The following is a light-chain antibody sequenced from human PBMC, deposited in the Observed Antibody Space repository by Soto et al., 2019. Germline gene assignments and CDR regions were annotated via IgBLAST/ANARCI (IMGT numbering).Light chain of an antibody. CDR3: QQRSNWLWT. Sequence: EIVLTQSPATLSLSPGERATLSCRASQSVSSYLAWYQQKPGQAPRLLIYDASNRATGIPARFSGSGSGTDFTLTIRSLEPADFAVYSCQQRSNWLWTFGQGTKVDIK. J-gene: IGKJ1*01. CDR1: QSVSSY. V-gene: IGKV3-11*01. CDR2: DAS.